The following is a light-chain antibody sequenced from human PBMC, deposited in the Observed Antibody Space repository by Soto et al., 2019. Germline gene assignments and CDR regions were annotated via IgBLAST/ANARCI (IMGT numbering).Light chain of an antibody. V-gene: IGKV2-28*01. CDR3: MQALQKAAFT. Sequence: DIVMTQSPLSLPVTPGEPASISCRSSQSLLHSNGYNYLDWYLQKPGQSPQLLIYLGSNRASGVPDRFSGSGSSTDFTLKISRVEAEDVGVYYCMQALQKAAFTFGPGTKVDIK. CDR2: LGS. J-gene: IGKJ3*01. CDR1: QSLLHSNGYNY.